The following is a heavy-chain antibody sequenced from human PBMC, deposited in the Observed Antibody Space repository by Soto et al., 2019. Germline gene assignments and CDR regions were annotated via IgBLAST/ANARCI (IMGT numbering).Heavy chain of an antibody. D-gene: IGHD6-13*01. J-gene: IGHJ4*02. Sequence: AAVKVSCKASGGTFSSYAISWVRQAPGQGREWMGGIIPIFGTANYAQKFQGRVTITADESTSTAYMELSSLRSEDTAVYYCTRGPFHISAAGTYFDYWGQGTLVTVSS. V-gene: IGHV1-69*13. CDR1: GGTFSSYA. CDR3: TRGPFHISAAGTYFDY. CDR2: IIPIFGTA.